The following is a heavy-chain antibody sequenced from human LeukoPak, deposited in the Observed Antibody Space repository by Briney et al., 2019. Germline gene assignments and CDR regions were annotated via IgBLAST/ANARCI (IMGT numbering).Heavy chain of an antibody. V-gene: IGHV3-64D*06. D-gene: IGHD6-19*01. CDR2: ISRSGDNT. J-gene: IGHJ4*02. CDR3: VQGRLYSSGLFDY. Sequence: APGXXXXYVSXISRSGDNTYYTDSVKGRFIISRDNSKNTLYLQMSSLRAEDTAVYYCVQGRLYSSGLFDYWGQGTLVTVSS.